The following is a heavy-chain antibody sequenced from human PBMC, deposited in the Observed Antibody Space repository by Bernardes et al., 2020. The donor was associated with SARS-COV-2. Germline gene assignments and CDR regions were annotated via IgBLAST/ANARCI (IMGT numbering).Heavy chain of an antibody. Sequence: SETLSLTCTVSGGSISSSSYYWGWIHQPPGKGLEWIGSIYYSGSTYYNPSLKSRVTISVDTSKNQFSLKLSSVTAADTAVYYCARQHLGGVTIFGVVTTDRYFDYWGQGTLVTVSS. CDR2: IYYSGST. V-gene: IGHV4-39*01. CDR3: ARQHLGGVTIFGVVTTDRYFDY. CDR1: GGSISSSSYY. J-gene: IGHJ4*02. D-gene: IGHD3-3*01.